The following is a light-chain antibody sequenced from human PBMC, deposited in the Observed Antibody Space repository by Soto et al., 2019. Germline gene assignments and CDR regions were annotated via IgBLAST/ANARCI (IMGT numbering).Light chain of an antibody. CDR3: LHYRFSPRVIT. V-gene: IGKV3-20*01. Sequence: FVLTQSPGTLSLSPGERATLSCRTSQTINNNYLAWYQQKPGQAPRLLIYGASNRATGIPDRFSGSGSGTDFTLTINRLEPEDFAVFYCLHYRFSPRVITFGHGTRLEIK. CDR2: GAS. CDR1: QTINNNY. J-gene: IGKJ5*01.